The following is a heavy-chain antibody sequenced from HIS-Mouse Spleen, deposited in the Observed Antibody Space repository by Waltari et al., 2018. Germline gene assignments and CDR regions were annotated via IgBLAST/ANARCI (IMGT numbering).Heavy chain of an antibody. V-gene: IGHV3-48*01. Sequence: EVQLVESGGGLVQLGGSLRLSCAASGFTFSRYSMNWVVRPPGKGLEWVSYISSSSSTIYYADSVKGRFTISRDNAKNSLYLQMNSLGAEDTAVYYCARAGVSIAARKAFDIWGQGTMVTVSS. CDR3: ARAGVSIAARKAFDI. CDR2: ISSSSSTI. CDR1: GFTFSRYS. D-gene: IGHD6-6*01. J-gene: IGHJ3*02.